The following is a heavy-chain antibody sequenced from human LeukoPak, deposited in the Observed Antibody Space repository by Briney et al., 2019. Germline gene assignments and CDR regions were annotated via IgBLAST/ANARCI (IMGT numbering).Heavy chain of an antibody. Sequence: ASVKVSCKASGYTFTSYDINWVRQATGQGLEWMGWMNPNSGNTGYAQKFQGRVTITRNTSISTAYMELSSLRSEDTAVYYCARPASPYYDFWSGYPFDYWGQGTLVTVSS. CDR3: ARPASPYYDFWSGYPFDY. V-gene: IGHV1-8*03. CDR1: GYTFTSYD. J-gene: IGHJ4*02. D-gene: IGHD3-3*01. CDR2: MNPNSGNT.